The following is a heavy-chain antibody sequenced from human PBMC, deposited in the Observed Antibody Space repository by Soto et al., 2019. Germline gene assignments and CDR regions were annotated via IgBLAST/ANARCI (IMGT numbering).Heavy chain of an antibody. CDR2: INIDGTST. V-gene: IGHV3-74*01. CDR3: ASPKYSSGWYVG. Sequence: AGGSLRLSCAASGFTFSSYWMHWVRQAPGKGLVWVSGINIDGTSTSYADSVKGRFTISRDNAKNRLYMQMNSLRAEDTAVYYCASPKYSSGWYVGWGQGTLVTVSS. J-gene: IGHJ4*02. D-gene: IGHD6-19*01. CDR1: GFTFSSYW.